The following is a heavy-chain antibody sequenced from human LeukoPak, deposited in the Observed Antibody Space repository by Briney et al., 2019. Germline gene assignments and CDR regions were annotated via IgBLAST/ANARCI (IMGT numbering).Heavy chain of an antibody. J-gene: IGHJ4*02. CDR3: ARDPRLTMIVVVMRHLYYFDY. CDR1: GYTFTSYY. V-gene: IGHV1-46*01. D-gene: IGHD3-22*01. CDR2: INPSGGST. Sequence: GASVKVSCKASGYTFTSYYMHWVRQAPGQGLEWMGIINPSGGSTSYAQKFQGRVTMTRDTSTSTVYMELSSLRSEDTAVYYCARDPRLTMIVVVMRHLYYFDYWGQGTLVTVSS.